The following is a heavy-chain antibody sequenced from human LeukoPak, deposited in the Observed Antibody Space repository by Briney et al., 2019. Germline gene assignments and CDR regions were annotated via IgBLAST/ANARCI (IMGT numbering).Heavy chain of an antibody. CDR3: AKDTFVVPRNYFDY. D-gene: IGHD2/OR15-2a*01. CDR1: GFTFSSYA. J-gene: IGHJ4*02. V-gene: IGHV3-30-3*01. CDR2: ISYDESNK. Sequence: PGESLRLSCAASGFTFSSYAMHWVRQAPGKGLEWVAVISYDESNKYYAGSVKGRFTISRDNSKNTLYLQMNSLRAEDTAVYYCAKDTFVVPRNYFDYWGQGTLVTVSS.